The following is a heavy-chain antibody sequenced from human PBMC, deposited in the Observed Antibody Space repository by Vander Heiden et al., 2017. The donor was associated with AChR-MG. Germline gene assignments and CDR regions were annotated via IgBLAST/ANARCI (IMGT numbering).Heavy chain of an antibody. D-gene: IGHD2-2*01. Sequence: QVQLVQSGAEVKKPGASVKVSCKASGYPFTSYDINWVRQATGQGLEWMGWMNPNSGNTGYAQKFQGRVTMTRNTSISTAYMELSSLRSEDTAVYYCARVGGSYCSSTSCYEAYYYYGMDVWGQGTTVTVSS. CDR1: GYPFTSYD. J-gene: IGHJ6*02. CDR3: ARVGGSYCSSTSCYEAYYYYGMDV. CDR2: MNPNSGNT. V-gene: IGHV1-8*01.